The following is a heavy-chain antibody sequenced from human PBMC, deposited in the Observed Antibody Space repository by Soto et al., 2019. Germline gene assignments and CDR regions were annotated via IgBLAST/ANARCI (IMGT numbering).Heavy chain of an antibody. J-gene: IGHJ6*03. CDR2: IYYSGST. CDR1: GGSISSSSYY. Sequence: SETLSLTCTVSGGSISSSSYYWGWIRQPPGKGLEWIGSIYYSGSTYYNPSLKSRVTISVDTSKNQFSLKLSSVTAADTAVYYCARTTVTWGQGYYYYMDVWGKGTTVTVSS. CDR3: ARTTVTWGQGYYYYMDV. V-gene: IGHV4-39*01. D-gene: IGHD4-17*01.